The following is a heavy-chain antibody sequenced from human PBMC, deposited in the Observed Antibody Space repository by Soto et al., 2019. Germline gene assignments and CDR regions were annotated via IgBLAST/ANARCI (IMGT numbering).Heavy chain of an antibody. J-gene: IGHJ6*02. V-gene: IGHV4-39*01. Sequence: SETLSLTCTVSGGSISSSSYYWGWIRQPPGKGLEWIGSIYYSGSTYYNPSLKSRVSISVDTSKNQFSLKLSSVTAADTAVYYCASIAAAGYYYYYGMDVWGQGTTVTVSS. D-gene: IGHD6-13*01. CDR1: GGSISSSSYY. CDR2: IYYSGST. CDR3: ASIAAAGYYYYYGMDV.